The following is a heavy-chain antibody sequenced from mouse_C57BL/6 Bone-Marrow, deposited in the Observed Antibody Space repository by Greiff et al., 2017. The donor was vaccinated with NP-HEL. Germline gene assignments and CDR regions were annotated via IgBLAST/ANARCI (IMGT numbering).Heavy chain of an antibody. CDR1: GYTFTSYW. CDR3: ATPSSGLDY. V-gene: IGHV1-59*01. D-gene: IGHD3-2*02. Sequence: QVQLKQPGAELVRPGTSVKLSCKASGYTFTSYWMHWVKQRPGQGLEWIGVIDPSDSYTNYNQKFKGKATLTVDTSSSTAYMQLSSLTSEDSAVYYCATPSSGLDYWGQGTTLTVSS. CDR2: IDPSDSYT. J-gene: IGHJ2*01.